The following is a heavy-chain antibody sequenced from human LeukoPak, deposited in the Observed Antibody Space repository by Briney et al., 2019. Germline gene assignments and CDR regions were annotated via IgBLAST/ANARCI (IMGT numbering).Heavy chain of an antibody. CDR2: ISIYSGNT. D-gene: IGHD4-11*01. CDR3: ARMTTVGFDY. J-gene: IGHJ4*02. Sequence: ASVKVSCKASGYTFTSHGLSWARQAPGQGLEWMGWISIYSGNTNYAQKFQDRISMTTDTSTSTAYMELRSLKSDDTAVYYCARMTTVGFDYWGQGTLVTVSS. V-gene: IGHV1-18*01. CDR1: GYTFTSHG.